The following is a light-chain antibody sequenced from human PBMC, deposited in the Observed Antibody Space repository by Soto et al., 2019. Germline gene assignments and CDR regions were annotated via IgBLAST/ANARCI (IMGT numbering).Light chain of an antibody. J-gene: IGKJ1*01. V-gene: IGKV3-20*01. CDR3: QQYGGSTRT. CDR1: QSVGSNY. CDR2: GAS. Sequence: VVLTLFPGTLCLFALERATLSWRASQSVGSNYFAWYQQRPGQPPNLLIFGASHRAPDIPDRFSGSGSGTDFTLSISRLEPEDFAVYYCQQYGGSTRTFGQGTKVDIK.